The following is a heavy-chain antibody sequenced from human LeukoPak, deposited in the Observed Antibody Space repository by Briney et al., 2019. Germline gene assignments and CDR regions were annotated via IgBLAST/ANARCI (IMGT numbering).Heavy chain of an antibody. V-gene: IGHV4-34*01. CDR3: ARGRGLA. D-gene: IGHD1-26*01. Sequence: PSETLSLTCAVYGGSLSDYYWSWIRQPPGRGLEWIGEINHSGSTNYKPSRKSRVTISVDTSKNQFSLKLSSVTAADTAVYYCARGRGLAWGQGTLVTVSS. CDR2: INHSGST. J-gene: IGHJ5*02. CDR1: GGSLSDYY.